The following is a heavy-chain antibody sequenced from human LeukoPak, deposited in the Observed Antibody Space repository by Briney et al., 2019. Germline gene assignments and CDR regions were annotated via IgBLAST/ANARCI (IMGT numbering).Heavy chain of an antibody. CDR1: GFTFSGYW. V-gene: IGHV3-7*03. J-gene: IGHJ3*02. D-gene: IGHD1-26*01. CDR2: IKQDGSEK. CDR3: ARGGSYLSAFDI. Sequence: GGSLRLSCAAAGFTFSGYWMSWVRQTTEKGLQWLANIKQDGSEKYYVDSVKGRFTISRDNSKNTLYLQLNSLRTAATAVYYCARGGSYLSAFDIWGQGTMVTVSS.